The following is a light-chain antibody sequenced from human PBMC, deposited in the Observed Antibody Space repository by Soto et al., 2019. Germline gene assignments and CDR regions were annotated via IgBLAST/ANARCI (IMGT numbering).Light chain of an antibody. Sequence: EIVLTQSPGTQSLSPGERATLSSRGSQSVGSSYFAWYQQKPGQAPRLLMYDASSRATGIPDRFSGSGSGTDFTLTISRLEPEDFAVYYCQQYVRLPYTFGQGTKLEIK. CDR1: QSVGSSY. CDR2: DAS. V-gene: IGKV3-20*01. CDR3: QQYVRLPYT. J-gene: IGKJ2*01.